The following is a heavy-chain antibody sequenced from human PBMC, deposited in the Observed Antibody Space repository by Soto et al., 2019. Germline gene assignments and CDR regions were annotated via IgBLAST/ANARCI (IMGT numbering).Heavy chain of an antibody. J-gene: IGHJ4*02. CDR2: LYGDNDK. CDR3: AHCTLHDYGDYDPGTAHVFDS. D-gene: IGHD4-17*01. Sequence: QITLKESGPSPVKPTQTLTVTCTFSGFSLSNSGVGVARIRQPPGKALGWVALLYGDNDKRYTPSLKTRLAITKDTSKTQVVLTMTNMDPVDTATYYCAHCTLHDYGDYDPGTAHVFDSWGQGTLVTVSS. CDR1: GFSLSNSGVG. V-gene: IGHV2-5*02.